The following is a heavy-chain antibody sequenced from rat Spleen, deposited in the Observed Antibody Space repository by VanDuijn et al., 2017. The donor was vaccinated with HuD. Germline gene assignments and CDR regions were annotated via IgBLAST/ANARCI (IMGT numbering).Heavy chain of an antibody. Sequence: EVQLVESGGGLVQPGRSLKLSCVASGFTFNNYWMTWIRQAPGKGLEWVASITNAAGKVYYPDSVKGRFTISRDNAKSTLYLQMDSLRSEDTATYYCARRIYGGYRYFDYWGQGVMVTVSS. V-gene: IGHV5-31*01. CDR1: GFTFNNYW. CDR2: ITNAAGKV. J-gene: IGHJ2*01. CDR3: ARRIYGGYRYFDY. D-gene: IGHD1-11*01.